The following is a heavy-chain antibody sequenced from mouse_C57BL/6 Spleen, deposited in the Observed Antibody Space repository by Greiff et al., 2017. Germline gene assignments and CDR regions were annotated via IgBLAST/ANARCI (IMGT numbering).Heavy chain of an antibody. CDR3: ARSGYDYDVDY. CDR1: GYAFSSYW. V-gene: IGHV1-80*01. Sequence: QVQLKESGAELVKPGASVKISCKASGYAFSSYWMNWVKQRPGKGLEWIGQIYPGDGDTNYNGKFKGKATLTADKSSSTAYMQLSSLTSEDSAVYFCARSGYDYDVDYWGQGTTLTVSS. CDR2: IYPGDGDT. D-gene: IGHD2-4*01. J-gene: IGHJ2*01.